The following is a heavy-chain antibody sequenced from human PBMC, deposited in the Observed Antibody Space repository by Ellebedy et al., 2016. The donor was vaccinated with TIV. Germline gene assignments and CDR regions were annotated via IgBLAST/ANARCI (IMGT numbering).Heavy chain of an antibody. Sequence: SLKISCAASGFTFGDYAMHWVRQVPGQGLEWVSGINWNSGNIVYADSVKGRFTISRDNAKNSLYLQMNSLRAEDTALYYCAKNTRRTFWSGTTGDYWGRGTLVTGSS. CDR3: AKNTRRTFWSGTTGDY. CDR1: GFTFGDYA. V-gene: IGHV3-9*01. CDR2: INWNSGNI. D-gene: IGHD3-3*01. J-gene: IGHJ4*02.